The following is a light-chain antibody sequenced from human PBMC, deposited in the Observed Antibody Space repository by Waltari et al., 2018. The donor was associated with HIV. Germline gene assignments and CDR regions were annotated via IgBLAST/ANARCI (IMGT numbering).Light chain of an antibody. V-gene: IGKV3-20*01. CDR2: GAS. J-gene: IGKJ2*01. Sequence: IVLTQSPGTLSLSPGERATLSCRAGQSVSSNYLAWYQQKPGQAPRLLIYGASNRATGIPDRFSGSGSGTDFTLTISRLEPEDFAVYYCQQDANSPPMYTFGQGTKLEIK. CDR1: QSVSSNY. CDR3: QQDANSPPMYT.